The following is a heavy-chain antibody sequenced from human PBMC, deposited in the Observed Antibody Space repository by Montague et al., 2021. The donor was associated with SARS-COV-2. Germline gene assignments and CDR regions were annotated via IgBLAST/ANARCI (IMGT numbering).Heavy chain of an antibody. CDR3: ARGRQHFNMIVVVMTGGEYYFDS. Sequence: SETLSLTCAVHGGSFSDYFWTWIRQPPGKGLEWIGEINHRGTSNYNPSLKSRVSISVDTSKNQFSLYLGSVTAADTAVYYCARGRQHFNMIVVVMTGGEYYFDSWGQGTLVTVSS. CDR2: INHRGTS. D-gene: IGHD3-22*01. J-gene: IGHJ4*02. CDR1: GGSFSDYF. V-gene: IGHV4-34*01.